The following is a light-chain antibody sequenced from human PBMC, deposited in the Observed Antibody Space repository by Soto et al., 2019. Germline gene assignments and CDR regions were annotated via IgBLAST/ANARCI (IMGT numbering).Light chain of an antibody. CDR2: AAS. J-gene: IGKJ4*01. CDR3: QQSYSTPQP. Sequence: DIQVTQSPSSLSASVGDRVTITCRASQSISSYLNWYQQKPGKAPKLLIYAASSLQSGVPSRFSGSGSRTDFTLTISSLQPEDFATYYCQQSYSTPQPFGGGTKVDIK. V-gene: IGKV1-39*01. CDR1: QSISSY.